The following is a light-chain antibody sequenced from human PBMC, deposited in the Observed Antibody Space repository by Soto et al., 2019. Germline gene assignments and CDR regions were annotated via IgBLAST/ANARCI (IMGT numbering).Light chain of an antibody. J-gene: IGLJ3*02. CDR1: SGHTNYA. CDR3: LTWGAGIWV. Sequence: QPVLTQSPSASASLGASVKLTCTLSSGHTNYAIAWHQLQPEKGPRYLMKPNSDGRHSKGDGIPDRFSGSSSGAERYLTISSLRSEDEADYYCLTWGAGIWVFGGGTKLTVL. V-gene: IGLV4-69*01. CDR2: PNSDGRH.